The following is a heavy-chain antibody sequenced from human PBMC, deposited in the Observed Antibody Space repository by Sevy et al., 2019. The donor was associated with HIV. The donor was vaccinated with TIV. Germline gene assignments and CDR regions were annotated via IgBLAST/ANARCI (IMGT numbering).Heavy chain of an antibody. Sequence: RGSLRLSCAASGFTFSDYYMSWIRQAPGKGLEWVSYISSSGSTIYYADSVKGRFTISRDNAKNSLYLQMNSLRAEDTAVYYCAREDGRAVAGTGPFDYWGQGTLVTVSS. V-gene: IGHV3-11*01. D-gene: IGHD6-19*01. J-gene: IGHJ4*02. CDR3: AREDGRAVAGTGPFDY. CDR2: ISSSGSTI. CDR1: GFTFSDYY.